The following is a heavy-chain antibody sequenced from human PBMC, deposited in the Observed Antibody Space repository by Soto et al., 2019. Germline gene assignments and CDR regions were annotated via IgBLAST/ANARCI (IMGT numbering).Heavy chain of an antibody. Sequence: QVQLQASGPGLVKPSQTLSVTCAISGDSVSGNSAAWNWIRLSPSRGLEWLARTYYRSRWYNDYAVSVRSRITVNADTSKNQFSLQLTSVTLEDTAIYYCAGTTSHHWLYMDVWGRGTTVTVSS. D-gene: IGHD1-1*01. J-gene: IGHJ6*03. CDR1: GDSVSGNSAA. V-gene: IGHV6-1*01. CDR2: TYYRSRWYN. CDR3: AGTTSHHWLYMDV.